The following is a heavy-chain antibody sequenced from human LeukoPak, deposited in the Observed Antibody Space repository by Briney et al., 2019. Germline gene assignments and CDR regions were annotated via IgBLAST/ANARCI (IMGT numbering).Heavy chain of an antibody. CDR3: TTEGVGATSYIDY. D-gene: IGHD1-26*01. CDR2: IKSKTDGGTT. J-gene: IGHJ4*02. V-gene: IGHV3-15*01. Sequence: GGSLRLSCAASGFTFSNAWMSWVRQAPGKGLEWVGRIKSKTDGGTTDYAAPVKGRFTIPRDDSKNTLYLQMNSLKTEDTAVYYCTTEGVGATSYIDYWGQGTLVTVSS. CDR1: GFTFSNAW.